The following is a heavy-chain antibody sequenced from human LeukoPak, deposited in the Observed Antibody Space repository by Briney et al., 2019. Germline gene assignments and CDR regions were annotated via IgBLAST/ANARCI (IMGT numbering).Heavy chain of an antibody. CDR1: GFTFTSYW. Sequence: GGSPRLSCAASGFTFTSYWMAWVRQAPGKGLEWVANIKQDGGAKYYVDSVKGRFTISRDNAKNSLYLHMNSLRAEDTAAYYCARELGIAFSRFYYYGMDVWGQGTTVTVSS. V-gene: IGHV3-7*04. J-gene: IGHJ6*02. CDR2: IKQDGGAK. CDR3: ARELGIAFSRFYYYGMDV. D-gene: IGHD6-13*01.